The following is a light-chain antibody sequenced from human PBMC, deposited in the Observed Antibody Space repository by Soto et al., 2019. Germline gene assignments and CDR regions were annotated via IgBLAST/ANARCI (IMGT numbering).Light chain of an antibody. CDR2: EIS. CDR3: QQDSAWPLH. Sequence: EIVMTQSPATLSVSPGVRATLSCRASQSIRSNYLAWYQQKPGQAPSLLIHEISTRAPGIPARFSGSGSGPDFTLPISSLPSEYLVLSFCQQDSAWPLHFGPGTKVVL. J-gene: IGKJ3*01. CDR1: QSIRSN. V-gene: IGKV3-15*01.